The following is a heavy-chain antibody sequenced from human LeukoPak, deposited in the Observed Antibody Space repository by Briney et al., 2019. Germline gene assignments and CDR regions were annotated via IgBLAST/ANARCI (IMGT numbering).Heavy chain of an antibody. CDR1: GFTFSDYY. J-gene: IGHJ5*02. CDR2: ISSSGSTI. V-gene: IGHV3-11*01. CDR3: ARCGFAYQRQSTWFDP. Sequence: PGGSLRLSCAASGFTFSDYYMSWIRQAPGKGLEWVSYISSSGSTIYCADSVKGRFTISRDNAKNSLYLQMNSLRAEDTAVYYCARCGFAYQRQSTWFDPWGQGTLVTVSS. D-gene: IGHD2-2*01.